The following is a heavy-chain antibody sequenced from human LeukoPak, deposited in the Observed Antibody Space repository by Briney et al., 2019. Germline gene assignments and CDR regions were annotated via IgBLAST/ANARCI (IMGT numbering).Heavy chain of an antibody. V-gene: IGHV4-30-2*01. J-gene: IGHJ6*04. CDR3: ARLYVSGLRSAYGMDV. D-gene: IGHD3-10*01. CDR1: GGSISSGGYS. Sequence: PSETLSLTCAVSGGSISSGGYSWSWIRQPPGKGLEWIGYIYHSGSTYYNPSLKSRVTISVDRSKNQFSLKLSSVTAADTAVYYCARLYVSGLRSAYGMDVWGKGTTVTVSS. CDR2: IYHSGST.